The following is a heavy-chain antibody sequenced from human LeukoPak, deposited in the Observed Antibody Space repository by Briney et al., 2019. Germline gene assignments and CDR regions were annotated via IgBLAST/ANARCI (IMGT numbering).Heavy chain of an antibody. J-gene: IGHJ5*02. V-gene: IGHV1-24*01. CDR2: FDPEDGET. Sequence: ASVKVSCKVSGYTLTELSMHWVRQAPGKGLEWMGGFDPEDGETIYAQKFQGRVTMTEDTSTDTAYMELSSLRSEDTAVYYCARAWVPAPNSGYYGSGVYNWFDPWGQGTLVTVSS. D-gene: IGHD3-10*01. CDR1: GYTLTELS. CDR3: ARAWVPAPNSGYYGSGVYNWFDP.